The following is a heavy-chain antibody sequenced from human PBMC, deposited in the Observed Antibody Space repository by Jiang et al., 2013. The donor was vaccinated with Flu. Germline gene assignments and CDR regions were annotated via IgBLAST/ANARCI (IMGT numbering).Heavy chain of an antibody. V-gene: IGHV3-30*02. Sequence: QLLESGGGVVQPGGSLRLSCAASGFSFSYYGMYWVRQAPGKGLEWVASIWHDGRNTYYADSVKGRFTISRDNSKNTLYVQMSSLRPEDTAVYYCATLRGSSFDTYLLDYWGQGTLVSVSS. D-gene: IGHD2-15*01. J-gene: IGHJ4*02. CDR1: GFSFSYYG. CDR3: ATLRGSSFDTYLLDY. CDR2: IWHDGRNT.